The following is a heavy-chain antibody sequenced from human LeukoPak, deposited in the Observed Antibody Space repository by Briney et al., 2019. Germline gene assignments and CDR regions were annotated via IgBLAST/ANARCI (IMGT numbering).Heavy chain of an antibody. J-gene: IGHJ3*02. V-gene: IGHV4-39*01. CDR3: ARQLGSKNAFDI. Sequence: KPSETLSLTCTVSGGSISSSSYYWGWIRQPPGKGLEWIGSISYSGSTYYNPSLKSRVTISVDTSKNQSSLKLSSVTAADTAVYYCARQLGSKNAFDIWGQGTMVTVSS. CDR2: ISYSGST. CDR1: GGSISSSSYY.